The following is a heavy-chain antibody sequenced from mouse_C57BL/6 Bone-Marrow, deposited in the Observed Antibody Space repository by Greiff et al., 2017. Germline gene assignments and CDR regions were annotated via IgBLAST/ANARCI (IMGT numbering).Heavy chain of an antibody. J-gene: IGHJ3*01. D-gene: IGHD2-2*01. CDR1: GYTFTSYG. Sequence: VMLVESGAELARPGASVKLSCKASGYTFTSYGISWVKQRTGQGLEWIGEIYPRRGNTYYNEKFKGKATLTSDKSSSTAYMELRSLTSEDSAVYFCAINYGYQDWFAYWGQGTLVTVSA. V-gene: IGHV1-81*01. CDR2: IYPRRGNT. CDR3: AINYGYQDWFAY.